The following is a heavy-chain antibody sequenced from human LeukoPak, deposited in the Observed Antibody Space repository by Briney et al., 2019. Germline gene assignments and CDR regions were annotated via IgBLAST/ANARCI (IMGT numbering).Heavy chain of an antibody. Sequence: GGSLRLSCAASGFTFSTYSMNWDRQAPGKGLEWVSSISSSSSYIYYADSVKGRFTISRDNAKNSLYLQMNSLRAEDTAVYYCARDLFERYFDWLLPRRTYYYYGMDVWGQGTTVTVSS. CDR1: GFTFSTYS. CDR2: ISSSSSYI. J-gene: IGHJ6*02. CDR3: ARDLFERYFDWLLPRRTYYYYGMDV. D-gene: IGHD3-9*01. V-gene: IGHV3-21*01.